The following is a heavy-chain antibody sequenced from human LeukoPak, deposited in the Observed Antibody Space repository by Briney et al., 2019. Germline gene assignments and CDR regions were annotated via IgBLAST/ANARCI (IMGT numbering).Heavy chain of an antibody. CDR1: GGSISSSSYY. V-gene: IGHV4-39*01. CDR3: ARPLSGGVGATYGAFDI. CDR2: IYYSGST. Sequence: PSETLSLTCTVSGGSISSSSYYWGWIRQPPGKGLEWIGSIYYSGSTYYNPFLKSRVTISVDTSKNQFSLKLSSVTAADTAVYYCARPLSGGVGATYGAFDIWGQGTMVTVSS. D-gene: IGHD1-26*01. J-gene: IGHJ3*02.